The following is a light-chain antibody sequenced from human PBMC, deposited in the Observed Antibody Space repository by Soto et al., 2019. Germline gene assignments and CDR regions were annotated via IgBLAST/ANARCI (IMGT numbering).Light chain of an antibody. V-gene: IGKV3-20*01. CDR1: ESVSSSY. Sequence: NVLSQSPGTLSLSPGERATLSCRASESVSSSYLAWYQQKPGQAPRLLIYGASNRATGIPDRFSGSGSGTDFTLTISRLEPEDFVVYYCQQYGNSLWTFGQGGMADIK. J-gene: IGKJ1*01. CDR2: GAS. CDR3: QQYGNSLWT.